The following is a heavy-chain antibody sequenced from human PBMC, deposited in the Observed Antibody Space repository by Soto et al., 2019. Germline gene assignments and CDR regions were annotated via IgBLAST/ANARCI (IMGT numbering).Heavy chain of an antibody. D-gene: IGHD6-19*01. V-gene: IGHV1-2*04. J-gene: IGHJ4*02. Sequence: ASVKVSCQASGYIFTGYYMHWVRQAPGQGVEWMGWINPNSADTNYTQKFQGWVNMTRDTSISTAYMELIRLRSDDTAVYYCATSRISIAVAGETEYYFDYWGQGTLVTVSS. CDR1: GYIFTGYY. CDR2: INPNSADT. CDR3: ATSRISIAVAGETEYYFDY.